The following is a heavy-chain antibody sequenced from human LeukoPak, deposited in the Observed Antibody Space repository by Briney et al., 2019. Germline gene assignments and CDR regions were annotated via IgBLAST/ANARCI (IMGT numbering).Heavy chain of an antibody. Sequence: PSETLSLTCAVYGGSFSGYYWSWIRQPPGKGLDWIGEINHSGSTNYNPSLKSRVTISVDTSKNQFSLKLSSVTAADTAVYYCARGIRRHYYGSGSYYNTGRRIGDYFDYWGQGTLVTVSS. J-gene: IGHJ4*02. CDR1: GGSFSGYY. CDR3: ARGIRRHYYGSGSYYNTGRRIGDYFDY. CDR2: INHSGST. V-gene: IGHV4-34*01. D-gene: IGHD3-10*01.